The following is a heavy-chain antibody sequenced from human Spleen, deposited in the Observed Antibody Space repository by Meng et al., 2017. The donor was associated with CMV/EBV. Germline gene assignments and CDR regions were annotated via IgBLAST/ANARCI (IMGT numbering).Heavy chain of an antibody. V-gene: IGHV1-18*04. CDR2: ISAYNGNT. J-gene: IGHJ3*02. CDR3: ARGYSSGWYPDAFDI. CDR1: GYTFTGYY. Sequence: ASVKVSCKASGYTFTGYYMHWVRQAPGQGLEWMGWISAYNGNTNYAQKLQGRVTMTTDTSTSTAYMELRSLRSDDTAVYYCARGYSSGWYPDAFDIWGQGTIVTVSS. D-gene: IGHD6-19*01.